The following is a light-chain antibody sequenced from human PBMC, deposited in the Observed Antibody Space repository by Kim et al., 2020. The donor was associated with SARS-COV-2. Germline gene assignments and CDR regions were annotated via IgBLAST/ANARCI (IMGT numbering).Light chain of an antibody. V-gene: IGKV1-5*01. J-gene: IGKJ2*01. Sequence: DIQMTQSPSTLSASVGDRVTITCRASQSISSWLAWYQQKPGKAPKLLIYDASSLESGVPSRFSGSGSGTEFTLTISSLQPDDFATYYCQQYNSRKTFGQGTKLEI. CDR1: QSISSW. CDR2: DAS. CDR3: QQYNSRKT.